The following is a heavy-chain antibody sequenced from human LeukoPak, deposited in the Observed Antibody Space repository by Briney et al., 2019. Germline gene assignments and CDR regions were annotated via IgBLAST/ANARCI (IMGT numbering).Heavy chain of an antibody. CDR1: GDSMSSYY. J-gene: IGHJ4*02. D-gene: IGHD3-3*01. Sequence: PSETLSLTCTVSGDSMSSYYWSWIRQPPGKGMEYIGSIDYRGSTKYNPSLKSRVTISVDTSKNQFSLKLSSVTAADTAVYYCARLRYQHGVVISHFDYWGQGTLVTVSS. CDR2: IDYRGST. CDR3: ARLRYQHGVVISHFDY. V-gene: IGHV4-59*01.